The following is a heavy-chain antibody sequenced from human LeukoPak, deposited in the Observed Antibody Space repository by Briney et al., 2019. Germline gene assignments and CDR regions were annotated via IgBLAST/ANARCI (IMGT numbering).Heavy chain of an antibody. CDR1: GFTFSGSA. D-gene: IGHD4-17*01. J-gene: IGHJ4*02. Sequence: GGSLTLSCAASGFTFSGSAMHWVRQASGKGLEWVGRIRSKANSYSTAYAASVKGRFTISRDDSKNTAYLQMNSLKTEDTAVYYCTSTVGVDYWGQRTLVTVSS. CDR2: IRSKANSYST. V-gene: IGHV3-73*01. CDR3: TSTVGVDY.